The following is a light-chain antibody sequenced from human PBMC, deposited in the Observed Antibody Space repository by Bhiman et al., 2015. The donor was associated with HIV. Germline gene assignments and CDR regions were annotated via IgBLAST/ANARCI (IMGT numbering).Light chain of an antibody. CDR2: DVN. CDR3: CSYAGDYNYV. J-gene: IGLJ1*01. Sequence: QSALTQPRSVSGSPGQSATISCSGTTSDVGGYNYVSWYQQHPGKAPKLIIYDVNKRPSGVPDRFSGSKSGNTASLIISGLQTEDEADYYCCSYAGDYNYVFGSGTEVTVL. CDR1: TSDVGGYNY. V-gene: IGLV2-11*01.